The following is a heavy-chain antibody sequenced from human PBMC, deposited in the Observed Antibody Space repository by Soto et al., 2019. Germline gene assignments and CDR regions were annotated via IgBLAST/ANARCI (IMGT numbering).Heavy chain of an antibody. V-gene: IGHV1-69*13. D-gene: IGHD5-12*01. CDR1: GGTFSSNA. CDR3: ARYSGYDWGWFDP. CDR2: IIPIFGTA. J-gene: IGHJ5*02. Sequence: EASVKLSCKDSGGTFSSNAISWVRQAPGQGLEWMGGIIPIFGTANYAQKFQGRVTITADESTSTAYMELSSLRSEDTAVYYCARYSGYDWGWFDPWGQGTLVTVS.